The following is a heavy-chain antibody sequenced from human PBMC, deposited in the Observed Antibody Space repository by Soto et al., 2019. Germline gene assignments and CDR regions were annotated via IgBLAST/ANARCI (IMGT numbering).Heavy chain of an antibody. CDR3: ARERYYYDSSGYNDFDY. D-gene: IGHD3-22*01. CDR1: GFMFSSYG. Sequence: PGGSLRLSCAASGFMFSSYGMHWVRRAPGKGLEWVAVIWFDGTNKYYADSVKGRFTISRDNSKSTLYLQMNSLRAEDTAVYYCARERYYYDSSGYNDFDYWGQGTLVTVSS. CDR2: IWFDGTNK. V-gene: IGHV3-33*01. J-gene: IGHJ4*02.